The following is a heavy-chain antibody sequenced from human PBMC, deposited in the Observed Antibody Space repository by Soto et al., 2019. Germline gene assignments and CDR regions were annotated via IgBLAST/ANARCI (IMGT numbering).Heavy chain of an antibody. CDR3: ARDPVRYCTNGVCYMTYWDWFDP. CDR2: ISAYNGNT. CDR1: GYTLTSYG. J-gene: IGHJ5*02. V-gene: IGHV1-18*01. Sequence: ASVKVSCKASGYTLTSYGISWVRQAPGQGLEWMGWISAYNGNTNYAQKLQGRVTMTTDTSTSTAYMELRSLRSDDTAVYYCARDPVRYCTNGVCYMTYWDWFDPWGQGTLVTVSS. D-gene: IGHD2-8*01.